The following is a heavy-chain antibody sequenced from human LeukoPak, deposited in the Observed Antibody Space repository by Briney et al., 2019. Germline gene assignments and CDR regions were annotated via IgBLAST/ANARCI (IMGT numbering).Heavy chain of an antibody. V-gene: IGHV4-30-2*01. J-gene: IGHJ3*02. CDR3: ARDGAYCSSTSCQSDAFDI. D-gene: IGHD2-2*01. CDR2: IYHSGST. Sequence: SETLSLTCTVSGGSISSGGYYWSWIRQPPGKGLEWIGYIYHSGSTYYNPSLKSRVTISVDRSKNQFSLKLSSVTAADTAVYYCARDGAYCSSTSCQSDAFDIWGQGTMVTVSS. CDR1: GGSISSGGYY.